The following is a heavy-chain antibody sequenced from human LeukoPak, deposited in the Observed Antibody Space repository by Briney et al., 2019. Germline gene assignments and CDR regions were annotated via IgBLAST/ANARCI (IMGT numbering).Heavy chain of an antibody. Sequence: PGGSLRLSCAASGFTFSSYGMHWVRQAPGKGLEWVAVISYDGSNKYYADSVKGRFTISRDNSKNTLYLQMNSLRAEDTAAYYCAKDQLNYWGQGTLVTVSS. J-gene: IGHJ4*02. CDR3: AKDQLNY. V-gene: IGHV3-30*18. CDR2: ISYDGSNK. D-gene: IGHD1-1*01. CDR1: GFTFSSYG.